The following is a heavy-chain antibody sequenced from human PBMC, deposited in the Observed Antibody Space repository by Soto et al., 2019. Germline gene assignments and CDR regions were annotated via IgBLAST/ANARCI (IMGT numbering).Heavy chain of an antibody. CDR2: IIPIFGTA. V-gene: IGHV1-69*06. Sequence: GASVKVSCKASGGTFSSYAISWVRQAPGQGLEWMGGIIPIFGTANYAQKFQGRVTITADKSTSTAYMELSSLRSEDTAVYYCARDLYSYGPFDYWGQGTLVTVSS. J-gene: IGHJ4*02. CDR1: GGTFSSYA. CDR3: ARDLYSYGPFDY. D-gene: IGHD5-18*01.